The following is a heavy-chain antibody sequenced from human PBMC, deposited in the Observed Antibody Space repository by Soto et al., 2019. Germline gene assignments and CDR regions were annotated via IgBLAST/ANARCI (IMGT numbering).Heavy chain of an antibody. V-gene: IGHV3-21*01. J-gene: IGHJ5*02. CDR3: AKTSGYSGYELTP. Sequence: EVQLVESGGGLVKPGGSLRLSCAASGFTFSSYSMNWVRQAPGKGLEWGSSISSSSSYIYYADSVKGRFTISRDNAKNSLYLQMNSLRAEDTAVYYCAKTSGYSGYELTPWGQGTLVPVSS. CDR2: ISSSSSYI. CDR1: GFTFSSYS. D-gene: IGHD5-12*01.